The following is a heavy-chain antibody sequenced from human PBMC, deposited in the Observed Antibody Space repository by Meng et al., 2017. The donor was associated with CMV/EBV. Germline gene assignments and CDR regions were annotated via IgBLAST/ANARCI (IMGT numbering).Heavy chain of an antibody. D-gene: IGHD6-13*01. V-gene: IGHV4-61*01. Sequence: GSLRLSCTVSGGSVSSGSYYWSWIRQPPGKGLEWIGYIYYSGSTNYNPSLKSRVTISVDTSKNQFSPKLSSVTAADTAVYYCARDSQTPGIAAVGPVDYYYGMDVWGQGTTVTVSS. J-gene: IGHJ6*02. CDR2: IYYSGST. CDR1: GGSVSSGSYY. CDR3: ARDSQTPGIAAVGPVDYYYGMDV.